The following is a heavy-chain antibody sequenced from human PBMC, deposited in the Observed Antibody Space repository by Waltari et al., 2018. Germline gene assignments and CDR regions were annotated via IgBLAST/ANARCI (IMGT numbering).Heavy chain of an antibody. J-gene: IGHJ4*02. CDR1: GGSFTISY. Sequence: QVKLQQWGAGLLKPSETLSLTCSVDGGSFTISYWSWIRQPPGKGLEWIGELTHGGSTHYNPSLKGRVTMSVDTSKSQFSLKLTSVTAADTAVYYCLNLAYCNPSTCYPRPGWGPGNLVVVSS. D-gene: IGHD2-2*01. CDR3: LNLAYCNPSTCYPRPG. CDR2: LTHGGST. V-gene: IGHV4-34*01.